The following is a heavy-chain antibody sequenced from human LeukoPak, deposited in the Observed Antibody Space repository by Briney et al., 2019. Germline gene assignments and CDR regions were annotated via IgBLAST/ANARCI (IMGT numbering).Heavy chain of an antibody. V-gene: IGHV4-34*01. CDR3: AKDLSIAVADGY. J-gene: IGHJ4*02. CDR2: INHSGST. Sequence: PSETLSLTCAVYGGSFSGYYWSWIRQPPGKGLEWIGEINHSGSTNYNPSLKSRVTISVDTSKNQFSLKLSSVTAADTAVYYCAKDLSIAVADGYWGQGTLVTVSS. D-gene: IGHD6-19*01. CDR1: GGSFSGYY.